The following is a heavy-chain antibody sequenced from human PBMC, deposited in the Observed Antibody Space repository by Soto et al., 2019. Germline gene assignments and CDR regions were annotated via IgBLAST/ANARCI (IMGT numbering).Heavy chain of an antibody. J-gene: IGHJ6*02. Sequence: PSETLSLACAVYGGSFSGYYWSWIRQPPGKGLEWIGEINHSGSTNYNPSLKSRVTISVDTSKNQFSLKLSSVTAADTAVYYCARGFRVRGVTKRGYYYYGIDVWGQGTTVT. CDR3: ARGFRVRGVTKRGYYYYGIDV. V-gene: IGHV4-34*01. CDR1: GGSFSGYY. D-gene: IGHD3-10*01. CDR2: INHSGST.